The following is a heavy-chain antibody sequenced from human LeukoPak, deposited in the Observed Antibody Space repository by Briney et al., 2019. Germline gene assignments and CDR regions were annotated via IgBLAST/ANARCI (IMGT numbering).Heavy chain of an antibody. CDR2: IYPGDSDI. J-gene: IGHJ4*02. CDR1: GFSFTKYW. Sequence: PDQSLKISCKGAGFSFTKYWIGWARKMPGKCLEWMGIIYPGDSDIRYSPSFQGQVTISADKSISTAYLQWSSLKASDTAMYYCARQNLQSKIFDYWGQGTLVTVSS. V-gene: IGHV5-51*01. CDR3: ARQNLQSKIFDY. D-gene: IGHD6-19*01.